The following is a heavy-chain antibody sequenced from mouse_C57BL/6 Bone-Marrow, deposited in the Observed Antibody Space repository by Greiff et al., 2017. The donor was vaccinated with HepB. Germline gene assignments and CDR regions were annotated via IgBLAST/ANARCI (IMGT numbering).Heavy chain of an antibody. CDR1: GYTFTSYW. D-gene: IGHD1-1*01. CDR3: ARTITTVVEVAY. Sequence: QVQLQQPGAELVKPGASVKLSCKASGYTFTSYWMHWVKQRPGQGLEWIGMIHPNSGSTNYNEKFKSKATLTVDKSSSTAYMQLSSLTSEDSAVYYCARTITTVVEVAYWGQWTLVTVSA. V-gene: IGHV1-64*01. CDR2: IHPNSGST. J-gene: IGHJ3*01.